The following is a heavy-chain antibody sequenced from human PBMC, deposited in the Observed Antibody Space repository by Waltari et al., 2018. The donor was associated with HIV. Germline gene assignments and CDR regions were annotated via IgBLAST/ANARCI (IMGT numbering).Heavy chain of an antibody. D-gene: IGHD1-1*01. V-gene: IGHV3-30*18. CDR3: AKDGIWADS. J-gene: IGHJ4*02. CDR2: MSYDGTNK. CDR1: GFTFSTYG. Sequence: QVQLVESGGGVVQRGRCLRLSCAASGFTFSTYGMHWVRQAPGKVLEWVAVMSYDGTNKYYADSVKGRFTISRDNSRNTLYLQMNSLKTEDTAVYYCAKDGIWADSWGQGTLVTVSS.